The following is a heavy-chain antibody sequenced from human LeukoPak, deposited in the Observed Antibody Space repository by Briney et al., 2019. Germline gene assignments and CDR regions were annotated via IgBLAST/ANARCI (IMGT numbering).Heavy chain of an antibody. V-gene: IGHV1-69*13. CDR3: ARDSVEWLLYFDY. D-gene: IGHD3-3*01. J-gene: IGHJ4*02. Sequence: SVKVSCKASGGTFSSYAISWVRQAPGQGLEWMGGIIPIFGTANYAQKFQGRVTVTADESTSTAYMELSSLRSEDTAVYYCARDSVEWLLYFDYWGQGTLVTVSS. CDR2: IIPIFGTA. CDR1: GGTFSSYA.